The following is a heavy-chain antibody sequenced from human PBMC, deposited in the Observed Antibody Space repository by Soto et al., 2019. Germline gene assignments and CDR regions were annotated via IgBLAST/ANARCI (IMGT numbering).Heavy chain of an antibody. D-gene: IGHD3-10*01. CDR2: ISSSGTTI. CDR3: VYGSGSYPY. CDR1: GLMFSDSY. J-gene: IGHJ4*02. Sequence: QVQLVESGGGLVKPGTSLRLSCAASGLMFSDSYMSWIRQAPGKGLEWVSYISSSGTTIYYADAVKGRFTISRDNAKNSLFLQMNSLRVEDTALSYCVYGSGSYPYWGQGTLVTVSS. V-gene: IGHV3-11*01.